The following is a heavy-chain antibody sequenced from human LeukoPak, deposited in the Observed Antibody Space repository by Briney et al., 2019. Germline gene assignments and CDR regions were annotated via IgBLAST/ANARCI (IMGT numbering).Heavy chain of an antibody. CDR2: ISSSSSYI. CDR1: GFTFSSYS. D-gene: IGHD1-26*01. V-gene: IGHV3-21*04. CDR3: ARGNSGSYSQDWFDP. J-gene: IGHJ5*02. Sequence: PGGSLRLSCAASGFTFSSYSMNWVRQAPGKGLEWVSSISSSSSYIYYADSVKGRFTISRDNAKDSLYLQMDSLRTEDMAFYYCARGNSGSYSQDWFDPWGQGTLVTVSS.